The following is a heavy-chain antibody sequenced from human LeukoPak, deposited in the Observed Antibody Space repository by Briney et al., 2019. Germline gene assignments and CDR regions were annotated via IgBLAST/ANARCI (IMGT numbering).Heavy chain of an antibody. Sequence: PSETLSLTCTVSGGSISSGGYYWSWIRQPPGKGLEWIGYIYYSGSTNYNPSLKSRVTISVDASKNQFSLKLSSATAADTAVYYCARGLGYCSGGSCYRRNAFDIWGQGTMVTVSS. CDR2: IYYSGST. D-gene: IGHD2-15*01. J-gene: IGHJ3*02. CDR1: GGSISSGGYY. V-gene: IGHV4-61*08. CDR3: ARGLGYCSGGSCYRRNAFDI.